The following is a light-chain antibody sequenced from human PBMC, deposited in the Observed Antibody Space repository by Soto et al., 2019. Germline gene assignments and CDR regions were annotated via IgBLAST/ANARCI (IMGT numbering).Light chain of an antibody. Sequence: IQLTQSPSSLSASVGYRFTINCRASQGISSYLAWYQQKPGQVPKLLIYATSTLQSGVPSRFSGSGSGTDFTLTISCLQSEDFATYYCQQYYSFPITFGQGTRLEIK. J-gene: IGKJ5*01. CDR2: ATS. CDR3: QQYYSFPIT. V-gene: IGKV1-27*01. CDR1: QGISSY.